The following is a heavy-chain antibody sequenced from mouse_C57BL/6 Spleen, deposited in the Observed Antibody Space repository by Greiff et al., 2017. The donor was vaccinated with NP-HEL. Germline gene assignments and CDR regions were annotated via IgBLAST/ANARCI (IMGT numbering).Heavy chain of an antibody. CDR1: GFTFSSYA. V-gene: IGHV5-4*01. J-gene: IGHJ4*01. CDR2: ISDGGSYT. CDR3: ARAITTVVAPYYAMDY. D-gene: IGHD1-1*01. Sequence: EVQRVESGGGLVKPGGSLKLSCAASGFTFSSYAMSWVRQTPEKRLEWVATISDGGSYTYYPDNVKGRFTISRDNAKKNLYLQMSHLKSEDTAMYYCARAITTVVAPYYAMDYWGQGTSVTVSS.